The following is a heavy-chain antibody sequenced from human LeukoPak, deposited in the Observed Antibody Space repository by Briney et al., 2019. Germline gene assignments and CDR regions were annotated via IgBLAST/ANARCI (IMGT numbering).Heavy chain of an antibody. V-gene: IGHV1-18*01. Sequence: EASVKVSCKASGYMFTRYGISWVRHAPGQGLEWMGWISGYNGHTKYAQMFQGRVTMTTDTSTNTAYMELRSLRSDDTAVYYCATDQANRLLWVGESLSNISPFDYWGQGTLVTVSS. J-gene: IGHJ4*02. CDR2: ISGYNGHT. CDR3: ATDQANRLLWVGESLSNISPFDY. CDR1: GYMFTRYG. D-gene: IGHD3-10*01.